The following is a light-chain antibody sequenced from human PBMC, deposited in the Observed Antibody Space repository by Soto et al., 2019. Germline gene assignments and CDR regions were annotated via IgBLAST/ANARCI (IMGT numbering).Light chain of an antibody. CDR1: QSIYKW. V-gene: IGKV1-12*01. CDR3: QQADSFPLS. J-gene: IGKJ4*01. CDR2: AAS. Sequence: DIQMTQSPSSVSASIGDRVTISCRASQSIYKWLVWYQQKPGKAPQLLIYAASSLQRGVPSRFSGSGYATDFTLTISSLQPEDFATYYCQQADSFPLSFGGGTKVEI.